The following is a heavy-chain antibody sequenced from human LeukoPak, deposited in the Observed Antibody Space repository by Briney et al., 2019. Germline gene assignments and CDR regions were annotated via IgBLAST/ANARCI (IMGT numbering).Heavy chain of an antibody. J-gene: IGHJ4*02. CDR3: ASRYDFWSGYYPFDY. CDR2: IYYSGST. CDR1: GGSISSSSYY. V-gene: IGHV4-39*01. Sequence: PSETLSLTCTVSGGSISSSSYYWGWIRQPPGKGLEWIGSIYYSGSTYYNPSLKSRATISVDTSKNQFSLKLSSVTAADTAVYYCASRYDFWSGYYPFDYWGQGTLLSVSS. D-gene: IGHD3-3*01.